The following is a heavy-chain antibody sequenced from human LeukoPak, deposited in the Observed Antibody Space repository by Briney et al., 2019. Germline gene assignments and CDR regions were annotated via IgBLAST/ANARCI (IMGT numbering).Heavy chain of an antibody. Sequence: PGGSLRLSCAASGFTFSSYAMSWVRQAPGKGLEWVSAISGSGGSTYYADSVKGRFTISRDNSKNTLYLQMNSLRAEDTAVYYFAKVDVGAPKPYYFDNWGQGTLVTASP. CDR2: ISGSGGST. V-gene: IGHV3-23*01. J-gene: IGHJ4*02. CDR3: AKVDVGAPKPYYFDN. CDR1: GFTFSSYA. D-gene: IGHD1-26*01.